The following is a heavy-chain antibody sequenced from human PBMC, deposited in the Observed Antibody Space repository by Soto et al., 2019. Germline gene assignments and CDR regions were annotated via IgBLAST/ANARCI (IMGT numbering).Heavy chain of an antibody. J-gene: IGHJ6*02. V-gene: IGHV1-8*01. CDR3: ARVEYSYGSAFMFYYYYGMYV. CDR1: GYTFTSYD. CDR2: MNPNSGNT. Sequence: ASVKVSCKASGYTFTSYDINWVRQATGQGLEWMGWMNPNSGNTGYAQKFQGRVTMTRNTSISTAYMELSSLRSEDTAVYYCARVEYSYGSAFMFYYYYGMYVWGQGTTVTVSS. D-gene: IGHD5-18*01.